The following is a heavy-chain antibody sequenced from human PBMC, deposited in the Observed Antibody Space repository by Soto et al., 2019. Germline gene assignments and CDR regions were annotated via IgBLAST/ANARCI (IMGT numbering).Heavy chain of an antibody. D-gene: IGHD2-15*01. J-gene: IGHJ5*01. V-gene: IGHV1-18*01. CDR2: ISAYNGNT. CDR1: GYTFTSYG. CDR3: ARDMGYCSGGSCHWFDS. Sequence: GASVKVSCKASGYTFTSYGISWVRQAPGQGLEWMGWISAYNGNTNYAQKLQGRVTMTTDTSTSTAYMELRSLRYDDTAVYYCARDMGYCSGGSCHWFDSWGQGTLVTVSS.